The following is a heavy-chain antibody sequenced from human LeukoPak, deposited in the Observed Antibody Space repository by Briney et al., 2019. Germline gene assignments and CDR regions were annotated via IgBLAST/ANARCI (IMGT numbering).Heavy chain of an antibody. CDR2: IHYDGSNE. CDR3: AKDSNFHY. Sequence: GGSLRLSCAASGFTFRSSDMHWVRQVPGEGLEWVAFIHYDGSNEYYADSVKGRFIISRDNSKNMLYLQMSSLRPEDTAVYFCAKDSNFHYWGQGTLVTVSS. CDR1: GFTFRSSD. V-gene: IGHV3-30*02. J-gene: IGHJ4*02.